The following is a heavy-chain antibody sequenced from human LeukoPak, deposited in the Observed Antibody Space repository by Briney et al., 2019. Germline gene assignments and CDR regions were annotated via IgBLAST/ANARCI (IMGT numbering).Heavy chain of an antibody. CDR1: GGSISSSSYY. Sequence: SETLSLTCTVSGGSISSSSYYWGWIRQPPGKGLEWIGSIYYSGSTYYNPSLKSRVTISVDTSKNQFSLKLGSVTAADTAVYYCARDQPNSRFSPQVFDYWGQGTLVTVSS. CDR3: ARDQPNSRFSPQVFDY. CDR2: IYYSGST. J-gene: IGHJ4*02. V-gene: IGHV4-39*07. D-gene: IGHD6-13*01.